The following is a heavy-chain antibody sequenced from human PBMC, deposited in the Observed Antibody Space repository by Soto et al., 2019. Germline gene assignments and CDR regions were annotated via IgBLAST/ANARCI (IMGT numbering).Heavy chain of an antibody. CDR1: GYTFTSYG. Sequence: ASLKGRCKDSGYTFTSYGIHWVRQAPGQRLECMGWLNAANGDTKYSPKFQGRVTITRDTSARTAYMEMSSLRSEDTAVYYCARGPQFRFFECLSAQLSFCGQRSTVMVSS. CDR2: LNAANGDT. D-gene: IGHD3-3*01. V-gene: IGHV1-3*01. J-gene: IGHJ6*01. CDR3: ARGPQFRFFECLSAQLSF.